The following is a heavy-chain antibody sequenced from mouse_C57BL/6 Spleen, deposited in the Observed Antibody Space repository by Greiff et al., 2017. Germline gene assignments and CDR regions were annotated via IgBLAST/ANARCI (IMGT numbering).Heavy chain of an antibody. Sequence: VQLQQSGAELVKPGASVKLSCKASGYTFTEYTIHWVKQRSGQGLEWIGWFYPGSGSIKYNEKFKDKATLTADKSASTVYMELSRLTSEDSAVYFCARHDYDGSSYSAWFAYWGQGTLVTVSA. CDR1: GYTFTEYT. CDR2: FYPGSGSI. J-gene: IGHJ3*01. V-gene: IGHV1-62-2*01. D-gene: IGHD1-1*01. CDR3: ARHDYDGSSYSAWFAY.